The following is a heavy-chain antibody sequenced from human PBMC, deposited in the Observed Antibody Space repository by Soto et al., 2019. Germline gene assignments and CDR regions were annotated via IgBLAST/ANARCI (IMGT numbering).Heavy chain of an antibody. CDR3: AKALRETKYYDFWSGFGALDI. CDR1: GFTFSSYA. Sequence: GGSLRLSCAASGFTFSSYAMSWVRQAPGKGLEWVSAISGSGGSTYYADSVKGRFTISRDNSKNTLYLQMNSLRAEDTAVYYCAKALRETKYYDFWSGFGALDIWGQGTMVTVSS. V-gene: IGHV3-23*01. CDR2: ISGSGGST. D-gene: IGHD3-3*01. J-gene: IGHJ3*02.